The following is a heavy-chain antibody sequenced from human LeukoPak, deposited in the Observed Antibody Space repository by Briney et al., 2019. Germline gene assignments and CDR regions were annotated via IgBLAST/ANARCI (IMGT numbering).Heavy chain of an antibody. V-gene: IGHV3-74*01. CDR2: INSDGSST. Sequence: RINSDGSSTSYADSVKGRFTTSRDNAKNSLDLQMNSLKVEDTAVYYCATPAAGPGAEYSLYWGQGTLVIVSS. D-gene: IGHD6-13*01. CDR3: ATPAAGPGAEYSLY. J-gene: IGHJ1*01.